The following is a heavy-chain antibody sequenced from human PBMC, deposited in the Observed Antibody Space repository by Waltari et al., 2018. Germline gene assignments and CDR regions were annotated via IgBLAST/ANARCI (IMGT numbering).Heavy chain of an antibody. V-gene: IGHV3-23*03. CDR3: AKDSWNSSSWYYFDY. J-gene: IGHJ4*02. CDR2: IYSGGRT. D-gene: IGHD6-13*01. Sequence: EVQLLESGGGLVQPGGSLRLSCAASGFTFSSYAMSWVRQAPGKGLGWVSVIYSGGRTYYADSVKGRFTISRDNSKNTLYLQMNSLRAEDTAVYYCAKDSWNSSSWYYFDYWGQGTLVTVSS. CDR1: GFTFSSYA.